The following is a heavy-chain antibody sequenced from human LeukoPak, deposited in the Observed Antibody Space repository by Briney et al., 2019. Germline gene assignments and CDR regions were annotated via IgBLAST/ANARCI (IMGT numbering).Heavy chain of an antibody. D-gene: IGHD4-17*01. CDR3: ARGHRRGDYSDRYNFYDY. Sequence: SSETLSLTCAVPGASITPYYWTWIRQPAGKTLEWIGRIHTTGNTDHNSSLKSRVTMSLDTSNNQFSLKLASVTDADTAVYYCARGHRRGDYSDRYNFYDYWGQGILVTVSS. V-gene: IGHV4-4*07. J-gene: IGHJ4*02. CDR2: IHTTGNT. CDR1: GASITPYY.